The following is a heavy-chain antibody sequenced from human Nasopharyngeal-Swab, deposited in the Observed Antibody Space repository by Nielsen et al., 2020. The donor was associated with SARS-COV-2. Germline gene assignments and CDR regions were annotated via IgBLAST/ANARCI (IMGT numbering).Heavy chain of an antibody. V-gene: IGHV4-31*03. Sequence: LRLSCTVSGGSISSGGYYWSWIRQHPGKGLEWIGYIYYSGSTYYNPSLKSRVTISVETSKNQFSLKLSSVTAADTAVYYCARTYGSGSYSYYYGMDVWGQGTTVTVSS. CDR1: GGSISSGGYY. D-gene: IGHD3-10*01. CDR2: IYYSGST. CDR3: ARTYGSGSYSYYYGMDV. J-gene: IGHJ6*02.